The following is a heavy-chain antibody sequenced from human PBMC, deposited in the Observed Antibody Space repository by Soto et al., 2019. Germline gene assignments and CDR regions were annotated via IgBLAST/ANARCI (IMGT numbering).Heavy chain of an antibody. V-gene: IGHV2-5*02. J-gene: IGHJ4*02. CDR3: AHRLFCKRAPWDWGYFDF. D-gene: IGHD3-9*01. CDR1: GFSLTTNGLG. Sequence: QITLKESGPALVTPTQTLTLTCTFSGFSLTTNGLGVGWIRQPPGETLEWLALIYWDDDKRYRPSLRSRLAINKDTSKYQVVLTMTDMDPVDTATYFCAHRLFCKRAPWDWGYFDFWVQGTLVTVSS. CDR2: IYWDDDK.